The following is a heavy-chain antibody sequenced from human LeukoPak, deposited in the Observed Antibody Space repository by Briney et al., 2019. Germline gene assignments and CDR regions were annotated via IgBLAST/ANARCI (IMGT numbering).Heavy chain of an antibody. CDR3: ARGKASGQLPASKWFDP. CDR2: IKQDGSEK. Sequence: GGSLSLSCAASGFTFSSYWMSWVRQAPGKGLEGVANIKQDGSEKYYVDSVKGRFTISRDNAKNSLYLQMNSLRAEDTAVYYCARGKASGQLPASKWFDPWGQGTLVTVSS. D-gene: IGHD2-2*01. CDR1: GFTFSSYW. V-gene: IGHV3-7*01. J-gene: IGHJ5*02.